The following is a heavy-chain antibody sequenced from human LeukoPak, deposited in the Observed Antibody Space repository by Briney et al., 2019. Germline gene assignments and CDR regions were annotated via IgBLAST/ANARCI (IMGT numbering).Heavy chain of an antibody. V-gene: IGHV1-69*13. CDR1: GGTFSSYA. Sequence: SVKVSCKASGGTFSSYAISWVRQAPGQGLEWMGGIIPIFGTANYAQKFQGRVTITADESTSTAYMELSSLRSEDTAVYSCARRRYSSSWYVAATAFDYWGQGTLVTVSS. CDR3: ARRRYSSSWYVAATAFDY. J-gene: IGHJ4*02. D-gene: IGHD6-13*01. CDR2: IIPIFGTA.